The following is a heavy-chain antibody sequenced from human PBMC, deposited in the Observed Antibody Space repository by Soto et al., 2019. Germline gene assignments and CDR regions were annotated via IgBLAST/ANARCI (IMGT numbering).Heavy chain of an antibody. CDR3: ARMDGDYNYYGLDV. CDR2: FFSDAER. D-gene: IGHD4-17*01. J-gene: IGHJ6*02. Sequence: QVTLKESGPVLVKPIETLTLTCSVSGFSLTNGRMGVSWIRQPPGKALEWLAHFFSDAERSYSTSMQSRLNMYKDSSGSQVVLTMTNMAPADTATYFCARMDGDYNYYGLDVWGHGIAVTVSS. CDR1: GFSLTNGRMG. V-gene: IGHV2-26*01.